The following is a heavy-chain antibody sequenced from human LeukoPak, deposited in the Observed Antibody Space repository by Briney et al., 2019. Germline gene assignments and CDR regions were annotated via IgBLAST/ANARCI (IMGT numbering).Heavy chain of an antibody. V-gene: IGHV1-2*06. CDR1: GHTFTGYY. J-gene: IGHJ6*03. CDR2: INVNSGGT. Sequence: ASVKVSCKASGHTFTGYYMHWVRQAPGQGLEWMGRINVNSGGTNYAQKFQGRVTMTRDTSISTAYRELSRLRSDDTAVYYCARPVGYCSSNSCYLAVWGKGTTVTVSS. D-gene: IGHD2-2*01. CDR3: ARPVGYCSSNSCYLAV.